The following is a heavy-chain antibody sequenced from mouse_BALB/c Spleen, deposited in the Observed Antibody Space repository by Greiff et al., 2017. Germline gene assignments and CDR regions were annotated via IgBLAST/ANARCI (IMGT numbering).Heavy chain of an antibody. CDR1: GFTFSSFG. CDR2: ISSGSSTI. Sequence: EVQGVESGGGLVQPGGSRKLSCAASGFTFSSFGMHWVRQAPEKGLEWVAYISSGSSTIYYADTVKGRFTISRDNPKNTLFLQMTSLRSEDTAMYYCARLTTGGAFDYWGQGTTLTVSS. V-gene: IGHV5-17*02. D-gene: IGHD1-1*01. J-gene: IGHJ2*01. CDR3: ARLTTGGAFDY.